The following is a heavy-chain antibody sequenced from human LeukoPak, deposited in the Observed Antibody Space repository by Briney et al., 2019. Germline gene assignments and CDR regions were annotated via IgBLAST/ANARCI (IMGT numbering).Heavy chain of an antibody. CDR1: GFTFSSYT. CDR2: VTGISSYI. V-gene: IGHV3-21*01. J-gene: IGHJ6*02. Sequence: GGSLRLSCAASGFTFSSYTMNWVRQAPGGGLEWVSSVTGISSYIYYADSVRGRFTVSRDNAKNSLHLQMNSLSAEDTAVYYCSRDTTYYYYAMDVWGQGTTVTVSS. D-gene: IGHD1-1*01. CDR3: SRDTTYYYYAMDV.